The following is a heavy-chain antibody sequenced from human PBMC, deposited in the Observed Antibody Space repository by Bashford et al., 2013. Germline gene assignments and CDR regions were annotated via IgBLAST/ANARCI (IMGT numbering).Heavy chain of an antibody. CDR2: IIPIFGTA. J-gene: IGHJ6*03. CDR3: AKGDYYYYYMDV. Sequence: SVKVSCKASGGTFSSYAISWVRQAPGQGLEWMGGIIPIFGTANYAQKFQGRVTITADESTSTAYMELSSLRSEDTAVYYCAKGDYYYYYMDVWGKGTTVTVSS. V-gene: IGHV1-69*13. CDR1: GGTFSSYA.